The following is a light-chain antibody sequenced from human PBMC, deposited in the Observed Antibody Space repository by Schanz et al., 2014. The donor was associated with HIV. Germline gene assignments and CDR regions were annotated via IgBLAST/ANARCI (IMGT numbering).Light chain of an antibody. CDR3: SSYSRSSGPQYV. Sequence: QSALTQPASVSGSPGQSITISCTGTSSDVGGYDSVSWYQQHPGKAPKLMIYDVTNRPSGVSDRFSGSKSGSTASLTISGLQAEDEADYYCSSYSRSSGPQYVFGTGTKLTVL. CDR1: SSDVGGYDS. CDR2: DVT. J-gene: IGLJ1*01. V-gene: IGLV2-14*01.